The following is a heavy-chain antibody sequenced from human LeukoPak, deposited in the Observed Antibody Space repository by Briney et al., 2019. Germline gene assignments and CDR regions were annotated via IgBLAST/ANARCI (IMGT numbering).Heavy chain of an antibody. Sequence: ASVKVSCKASGYTFTGYYMHWVRQAPGQGLEWMGWINPNSGGTNYAQKFQGRVTMTRDTSISTAYMELSRLRSDDTAVYYCARDRTAATSVWFDPWGQGTLVTVSS. V-gene: IGHV1-2*02. J-gene: IGHJ5*02. D-gene: IGHD2-15*01. CDR2: INPNSGGT. CDR1: GYTFTGYY. CDR3: ARDRTAATSVWFDP.